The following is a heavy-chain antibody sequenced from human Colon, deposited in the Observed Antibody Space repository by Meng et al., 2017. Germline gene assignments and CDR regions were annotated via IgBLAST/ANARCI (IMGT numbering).Heavy chain of an antibody. V-gene: IGHV4-30-4*01. J-gene: IGHJ4*02. CDR1: GDSFNSPDYY. CDR3: ARSPYSGSALPFFDY. D-gene: IGHD1-26*01. Sequence: QGKLHESGPGLGKPSQTLSLTCTVSGDSFNSPDYYWSWIRQPPEKGLEWIGYIYYSGSTYYNPSLKSRVSISGDTSNKQFSLKLTSVTAADTAVYYCARSPYSGSALPFFDYWGQGSLVTVSS. CDR2: IYYSGST.